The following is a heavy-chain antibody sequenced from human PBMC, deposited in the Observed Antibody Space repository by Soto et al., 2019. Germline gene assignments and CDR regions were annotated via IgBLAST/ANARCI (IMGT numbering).Heavy chain of an antibody. Sequence: PGGSLRLSCAASGFTFSTYSMTWVRQAPGKGLEWVSTISGSGGSTYYIDSVKGRFTISRDNSKNTLYLQMNSLRAEDTAVYYCAIWPYYFDYWGQGTLVTVSS. CDR2: ISGSGGST. D-gene: IGHD3-16*01. CDR1: GFTFSTYS. CDR3: AIWPYYFDY. J-gene: IGHJ4*02. V-gene: IGHV3-23*01.